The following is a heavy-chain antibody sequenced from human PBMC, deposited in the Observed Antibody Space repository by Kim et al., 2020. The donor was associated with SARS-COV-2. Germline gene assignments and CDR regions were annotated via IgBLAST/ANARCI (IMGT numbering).Heavy chain of an antibody. D-gene: IGHD2-2*01. Sequence: AGSVEGRFTIPRDNAKNSLYLQMNSLRAEDTAVYYCARDKVVPAATSFDYWGQGTLVTVSS. J-gene: IGHJ4*02. V-gene: IGHV3-21*01. CDR3: ARDKVVPAATSFDY.